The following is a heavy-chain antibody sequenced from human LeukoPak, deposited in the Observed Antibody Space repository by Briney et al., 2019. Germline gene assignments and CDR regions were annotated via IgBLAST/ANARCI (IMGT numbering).Heavy chain of an antibody. CDR3: ARDELRVTTSNWFDP. D-gene: IGHD4-17*01. J-gene: IGHJ5*02. CDR1: GYTFTDSY. CDR2: INPNSGDP. V-gene: IGHV1-2*06. Sequence: ASVKVSCKTSGYTFTDSYIHWVRQAPGQGLEWMGRINPNSGDPNYPQKFQGRVTMTRDTSISTAYMELRSLRSDDTAVYYCARDELRVTTSNWFDPWGQGTLVTVSS.